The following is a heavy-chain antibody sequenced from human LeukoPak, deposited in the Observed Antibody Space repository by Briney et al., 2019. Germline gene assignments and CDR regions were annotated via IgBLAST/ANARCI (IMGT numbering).Heavy chain of an antibody. CDR1: GDSINDYY. J-gene: IGHJ5*02. V-gene: IGHV4-59*01. CDR3: ARRFCSSAGCYRTINWFDP. D-gene: IGHD2-2*01. CDR2: IYYSGTT. Sequence: SETLSLTCTVSGDSINDYYWTWIRQSPGKGLEWIGYIYYSGTTTYNPSLSSRVTISLDTSKNQFSLKLSSLTAADTAVYYCARRFCSSAGCYRTINWFDPWGHGILVTVSS.